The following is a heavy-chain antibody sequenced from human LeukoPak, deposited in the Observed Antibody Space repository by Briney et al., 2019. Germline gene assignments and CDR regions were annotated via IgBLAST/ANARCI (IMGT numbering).Heavy chain of an antibody. CDR3: ARIWVTVTTPPHLDY. CDR1: GFTVSSNY. CDR2: IYGGGST. Sequence: GGSLRLSCAASGFTVSSNYMSWVRQAPGKGLEWVSVIYGGGSTYYADSVKGRFTISRHNSKNTLYLQMNSLRAEDTAVYYCARIWVTVTTPPHLDYWAQGTLVTVSS. J-gene: IGHJ4*02. D-gene: IGHD4-17*01. V-gene: IGHV3-53*04.